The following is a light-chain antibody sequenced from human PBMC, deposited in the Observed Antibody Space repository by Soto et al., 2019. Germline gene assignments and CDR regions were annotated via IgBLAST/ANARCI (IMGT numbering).Light chain of an antibody. CDR1: QNINNY. CDR2: DAS. J-gene: IGKJ5*01. CDR3: QQYENLPT. Sequence: DIQMTHSPSSLSASLGDRVTITCQASQNINNYLNWYQQKPGRAPKLLIYDASNLEAGVPSRFRGSGSGTDFTFTISRLQPEDIATYYCQQYENLPTFGQGRRLEIK. V-gene: IGKV1-33*01.